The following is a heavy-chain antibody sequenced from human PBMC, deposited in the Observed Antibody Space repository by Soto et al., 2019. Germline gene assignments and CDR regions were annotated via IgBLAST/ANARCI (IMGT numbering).Heavy chain of an antibody. V-gene: IGHV3-30*18. CDR1: GFTFSSYG. D-gene: IGHD6-13*01. CDR2: ISYDGSNK. J-gene: IGHJ4*02. CDR3: AKLAAAVDY. Sequence: GGSLRLSCAASGFTFSSYGMHWVRQAPGKGLEWVAVISYDGSNKYYADSVKGRFTISRDNSKNTLYLQMNSLRAEDTAVYYCAKLAAAVDYWGQGTLVTVSS.